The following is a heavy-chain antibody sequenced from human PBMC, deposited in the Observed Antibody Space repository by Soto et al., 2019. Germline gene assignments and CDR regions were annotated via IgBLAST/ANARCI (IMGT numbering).Heavy chain of an antibody. V-gene: IGHV4-59*01. CDR1: GGSISSYY. J-gene: IGHJ4*02. CDR3: ARDTYYYDSSGYYRYFDY. CDR2: IYYSGST. Sequence: LSLTCTVSGGSISSYYWSWIRQPPGKGLEWIGYIYYSGSTNYNPSLKSRVTISVDTSKNQFSLKLSSVTAADTAVYYCARDTYYYDSSGYYRYFDYWGQGTLVTVSS. D-gene: IGHD3-22*01.